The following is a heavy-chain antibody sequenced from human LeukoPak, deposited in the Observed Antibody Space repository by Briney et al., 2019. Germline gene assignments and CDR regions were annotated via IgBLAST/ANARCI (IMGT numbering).Heavy chain of an antibody. J-gene: IGHJ4*02. Sequence: SETLSLTCTVSGGSISSSSYYWGWIRQPPGEGLEWIGEINHSGSTNYNPSLKSRVTISVDTSKNQFSLKLSSVTAADTAVYYCARWAHIAAAVYYFDYWGQGTLVTVSS. CDR2: INHSGST. CDR1: GGSISSSSYY. CDR3: ARWAHIAAAVYYFDY. D-gene: IGHD6-13*01. V-gene: IGHV4-39*07.